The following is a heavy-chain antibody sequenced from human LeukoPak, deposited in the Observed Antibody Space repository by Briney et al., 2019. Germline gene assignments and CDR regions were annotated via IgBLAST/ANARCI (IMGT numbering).Heavy chain of an antibody. CDR3: ASPLPYSSSLRFLDYYYMDV. CDR2: IIPILGIA. D-gene: IGHD6-13*01. J-gene: IGHJ6*03. Sequence: SVKVSCKASGGTFSSYAISWVRQAPGQGLEWMGRIIPILGIANYAQKFQGRVTITADKSTSTAYMELSSLRSEDTAVYYCASPLPYSSSLRFLDYYYMDVWGKGTTVTVSS. CDR1: GGTFSSYA. V-gene: IGHV1-69*04.